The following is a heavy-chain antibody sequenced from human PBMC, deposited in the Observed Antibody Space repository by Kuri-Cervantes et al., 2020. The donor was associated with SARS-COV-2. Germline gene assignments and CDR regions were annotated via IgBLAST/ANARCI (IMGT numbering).Heavy chain of an antibody. D-gene: IGHD6-13*01. CDR3: ARVFGSYVAAAAAYYFDY. J-gene: IGHJ4*02. V-gene: IGHV3-48*01. CDR1: GFTFSSYS. Sequence: GESLKISCAASGFTFSSYSMNWVRQAPGKGLEWVSYISSSSSTIYYADSVKGRFTISRDNAKNSLYPQMNSLRAEDTAVYYCARVFGSYVAAAAAYYFDYWAREPWSPSPQ. CDR2: ISSSSSTI.